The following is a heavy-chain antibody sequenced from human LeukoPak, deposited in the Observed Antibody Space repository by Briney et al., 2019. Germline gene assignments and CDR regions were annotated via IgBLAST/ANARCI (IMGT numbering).Heavy chain of an antibody. J-gene: IGHJ4*02. CDR1: GFTFSSYA. Sequence: GGSLRLSCAASGFTFSSYAMSWVRQAPGKGLEWVSGISWNSGSIGYADSVKGRFTISRDNAKNSLYLQMNSLRAEDTALYYCAKDNIPMIATWFDYWGQGTLVTVSS. D-gene: IGHD3-22*01. V-gene: IGHV3-9*01. CDR2: ISWNSGSI. CDR3: AKDNIPMIATWFDY.